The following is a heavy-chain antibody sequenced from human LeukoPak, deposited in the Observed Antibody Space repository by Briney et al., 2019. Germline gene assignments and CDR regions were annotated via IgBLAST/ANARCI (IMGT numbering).Heavy chain of an antibody. CDR1: GFTFATST. CDR3: AATLTVTTGSTYYGMDI. J-gene: IGHJ6*02. V-gene: IGHV1-58*02. D-gene: IGHD4-17*01. Sequence: SVTVSCTASGFTFATSTMQWVRQARGQRLEWMGWIVVGSGHTNYAQKFQQRVTITRDMSTSTAYIYLSSLTSEDTALYYCAATLTVTTGSTYYGMDIWGQGTTVTVSS. CDR2: IVVGSGHT.